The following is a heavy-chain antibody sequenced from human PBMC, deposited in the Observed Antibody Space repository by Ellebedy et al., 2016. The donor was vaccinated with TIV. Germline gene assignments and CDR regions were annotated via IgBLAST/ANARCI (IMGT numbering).Heavy chain of an antibody. V-gene: IGHV4-4*02. Sequence: MPSETLSLTCAVSGVSVTSRNWWSWVRQAPGNGLEWIGEISGSGVTKYHPSLKSRVTVSLDRSNNQFSLSLTSLTAADTAVYYCARRDDCSGGTCVRNYFDRWGQGTLVTVSS. CDR3: ARRDDCSGGTCVRNYFDR. CDR2: ISGSGVT. D-gene: IGHD2-15*01. CDR1: GVSVTSRNW. J-gene: IGHJ4*02.